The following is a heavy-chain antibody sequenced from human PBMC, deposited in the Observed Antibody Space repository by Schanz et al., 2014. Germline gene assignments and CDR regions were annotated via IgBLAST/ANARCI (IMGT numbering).Heavy chain of an antibody. Sequence: EQLLESGGGVVQPGRSLRLSCAASGFTFSIYGMSWVRQAPGKGLEWVSRMIGSGSSVFYADSVKGRFTISRDNSKNTLFLQMSSLRAEDTAVYYCARDGDFDYWGQGTLVTVSS. J-gene: IGHJ4*02. CDR1: GFTFSIYG. CDR2: MIGSGSSV. CDR3: ARDGDFDY. V-gene: IGHV3-23*01.